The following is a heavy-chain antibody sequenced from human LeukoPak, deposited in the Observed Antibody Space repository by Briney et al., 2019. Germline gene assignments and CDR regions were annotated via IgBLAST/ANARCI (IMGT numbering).Heavy chain of an antibody. CDR2: ISNRDSTI. CDR3: ARERGGFCSSTTCSRAFDI. V-gene: IGHV3-48*03. J-gene: IGHJ3*02. D-gene: IGHD2-2*03. Sequence: GGSLRLACAVSGFTVSSCETRWVRQAPGGGREWVLYISNRDSTIYYADSVKGRFTISRDNAKNSLYLQMNSLGAEDTAVYYCARERGGFCSSTTCSRAFDIWGQGTMVTVSS. CDR1: GFTVSSCE.